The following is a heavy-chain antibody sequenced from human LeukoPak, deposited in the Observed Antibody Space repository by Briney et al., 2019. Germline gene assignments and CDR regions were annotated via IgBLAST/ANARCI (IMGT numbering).Heavy chain of an antibody. CDR3: ARDEGIAVHAYYGMDV. Sequence: PGGSLRLSCAASGFTVSSNYMSWVRQAPGKGLEWVSSISSSSSYIYYADSVKGRFTISRDNAKNSLYLQMNSLRAEDTAVYYCARDEGIAVHAYYGMDVWGQGTTVTVSS. D-gene: IGHD6-19*01. V-gene: IGHV3-21*01. CDR1: GFTVSSNY. CDR2: ISSSSSYI. J-gene: IGHJ6*02.